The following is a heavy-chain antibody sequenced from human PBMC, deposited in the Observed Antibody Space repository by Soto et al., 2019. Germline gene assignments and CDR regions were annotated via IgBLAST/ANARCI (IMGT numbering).Heavy chain of an antibody. Sequence: SVKVSCKASGGTFSSYTISWVRQAPGQGLEWKGRIIPILGIANYAQKFQGRVTITADKSTSTAYMELSSLRSDDTAVYYCARDLGGSYYAPVDYWGQGTLVTVS. CDR1: GGTFSSYT. CDR2: IIPILGIA. V-gene: IGHV1-69*04. J-gene: IGHJ4*02. D-gene: IGHD1-26*01. CDR3: ARDLGGSYYAPVDY.